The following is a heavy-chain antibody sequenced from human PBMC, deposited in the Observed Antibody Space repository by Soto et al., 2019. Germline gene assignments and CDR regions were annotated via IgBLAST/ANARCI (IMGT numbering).Heavy chain of an antibody. Sequence: ASVKVSCKASGFTFTSSAVQWVRQARGQRLEWIGWIVVGSGNTNYAQKFQERVTITRDMSTSTAYMELSSLRSEDTAVYYCAAGTTVVTPPPGSGMDVWGQGTTVTVSS. CDR3: AAGTTVVTPPPGSGMDV. J-gene: IGHJ6*02. D-gene: IGHD4-17*01. V-gene: IGHV1-58*01. CDR2: IVVGSGNT. CDR1: GFTFTSSA.